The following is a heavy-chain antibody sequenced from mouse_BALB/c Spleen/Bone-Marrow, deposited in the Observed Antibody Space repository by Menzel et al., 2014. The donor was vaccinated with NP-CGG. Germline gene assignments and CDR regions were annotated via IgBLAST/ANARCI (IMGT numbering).Heavy chain of an antibody. CDR2: NDPYSGGT. CDR3: ARLGTTAVPDY. Sequence: QLQESGPELVKPGASVKVSCKASGYAFTNYNMYWVKQSHGKSLEWIGYNDPYSGGTNYNQKFKGKATLTVDKSSSTAYMHLNSLTSEDSAVYYCARLGTTAVPDYWGQGTTLTVSS. V-gene: IGHV1S135*01. D-gene: IGHD1-1*01. CDR1: GYAFTNYN. J-gene: IGHJ2*01.